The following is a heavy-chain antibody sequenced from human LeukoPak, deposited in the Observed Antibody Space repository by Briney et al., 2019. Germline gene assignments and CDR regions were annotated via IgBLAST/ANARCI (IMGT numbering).Heavy chain of an antibody. CDR2: IRYDGSNK. J-gene: IGHJ4*02. D-gene: IGHD6-19*01. CDR3: AKDFLIAVAGAFDY. Sequence: GGSLRLSCAASGFTFSSYGMHWVRQAPGKGLEWVAFIRYDGSNKYYAGSVKGRFTISRDNSKNTLYLQMNSLRAEDTAVYYCAKDFLIAVAGAFDYWGQGTLVTVSS. CDR1: GFTFSSYG. V-gene: IGHV3-30*02.